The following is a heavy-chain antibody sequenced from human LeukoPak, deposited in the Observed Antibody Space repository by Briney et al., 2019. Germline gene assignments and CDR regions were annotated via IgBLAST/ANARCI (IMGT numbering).Heavy chain of an antibody. V-gene: IGHV4-39*07. CDR2: IYYSGST. CDR3: ARDSSGYDFIWY. CDR1: GGSISSSSYY. D-gene: IGHD5-12*01. J-gene: IGHJ4*02. Sequence: SETLSLTCTVSGGSISSSSYYWGWIRQPPGKGLEWIGSIYYSGSTCYNPSLKSRVTISVDTSKNQFSLKLSSVTAADTAVYYCARDSSGYDFIWYWGQGTLVTVSS.